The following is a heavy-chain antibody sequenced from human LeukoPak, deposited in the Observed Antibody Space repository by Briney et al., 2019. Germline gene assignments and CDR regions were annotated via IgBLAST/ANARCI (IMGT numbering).Heavy chain of an antibody. D-gene: IGHD2-2*01. Sequence: GGSLRLSCAASGFLISSYYMNWVRQAPGKGLEWVSYISSSSSTIYYADSVKGRFTISRDNAKNSLYLQMNSLRAEDTAVYYCARDFVRRVVPAASGGMDVWGQGTAVTVSS. V-gene: IGHV3-48*01. CDR3: ARDFVRRVVPAASGGMDV. CDR2: ISSSSSTI. J-gene: IGHJ6*02. CDR1: GFLISSYY.